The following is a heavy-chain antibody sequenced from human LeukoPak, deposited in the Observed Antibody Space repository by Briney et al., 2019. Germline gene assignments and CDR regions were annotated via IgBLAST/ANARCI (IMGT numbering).Heavy chain of an antibody. V-gene: IGHV4-4*07. J-gene: IGHJ3*02. CDR2: IYTSGST. CDR1: GGSISSYY. D-gene: IGHD3-22*01. Sequence: SETLSLTCTVSGGSISSYYWSWIRQPAGKGLEWIGRIYTSGSTSYNPSLKSRVTMSVDTSKNQFSLKLSSVTAADTAVYYCARVAYYYDSSGYSSDAFDIWGQGTMVTVSS. CDR3: ARVAYYYDSSGYSSDAFDI.